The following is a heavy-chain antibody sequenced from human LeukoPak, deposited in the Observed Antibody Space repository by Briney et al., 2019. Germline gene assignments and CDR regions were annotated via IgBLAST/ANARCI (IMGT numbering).Heavy chain of an antibody. V-gene: IGHV3-30*03. J-gene: IGHJ4*02. D-gene: IGHD3-3*01. CDR1: GFTFSSYG. CDR2: ISYDGSNK. Sequence: GGSLRLSCAASGFTFSSYGMHWVRQAPGKGLEWVAVISYDGSNKYYADYVKGRFTISRDNSKNTLYLQMNSLRAEDTAVYYCARDRSYDFWSGYSTPDYWGQGTLVTVSS. CDR3: ARDRSYDFWSGYSTPDY.